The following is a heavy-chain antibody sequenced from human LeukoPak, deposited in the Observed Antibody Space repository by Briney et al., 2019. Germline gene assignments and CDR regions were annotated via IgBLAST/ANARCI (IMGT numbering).Heavy chain of an antibody. J-gene: IGHJ4*02. CDR2: IYSGGST. CDR3: ARDGLVARGTRLGYFDY. CDR1: GFTVSSNY. V-gene: IGHV3-66*01. D-gene: IGHD7-27*01. Sequence: GGSLRLSCAASGFTVSSNYMSWVRQAPGKGLEWVSVIYSGGSTYYADSVKGRFTISRDNSKNTLYLQMNSLRAEDTAVYYCARDGLVARGTRLGYFDYWGQGTLVTVSS.